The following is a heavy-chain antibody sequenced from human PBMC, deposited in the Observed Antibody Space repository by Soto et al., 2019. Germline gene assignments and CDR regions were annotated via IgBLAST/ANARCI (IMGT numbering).Heavy chain of an antibody. D-gene: IGHD3-22*01. CDR3: ARDLGAQIVDY. V-gene: IGHV1-18*01. Sequence: QVQLVQSGAEVKKPGASVKVSCKASGYTFTSYGISWVRQAPGQGLEWMGWISAYNGNTKNAQRLQGRVTMITDTATRTASMELRSLRSKDTAVYFWARDLGAQIVDYWGKGTLVIV. CDR1: GYTFTSYG. J-gene: IGHJ4*02. CDR2: ISAYNGNT.